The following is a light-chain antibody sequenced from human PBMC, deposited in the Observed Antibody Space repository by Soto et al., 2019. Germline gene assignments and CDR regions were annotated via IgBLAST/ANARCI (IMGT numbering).Light chain of an antibody. J-gene: IGKJ1*01. CDR3: QQYGSSTWT. Sequence: EIGLTHSPGTLSLSTGERATLSCRASQSVSSSYLAWYQQKHGQAPRLLIYGASSRATGIPDRFSGSSSGTDFNLTISRLEPEDSAVYYCQQYGSSTWTFGQGTKVDI. V-gene: IGKV3-20*01. CDR1: QSVSSSY. CDR2: GAS.